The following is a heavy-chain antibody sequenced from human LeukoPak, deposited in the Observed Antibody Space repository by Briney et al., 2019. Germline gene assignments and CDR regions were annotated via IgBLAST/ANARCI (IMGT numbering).Heavy chain of an antibody. CDR3: ARDSVEMAEHDY. CDR2: ISSSSSTI. J-gene: IGHJ4*02. Sequence: GGSLRLSCAASGFIFSSYSMNWVRQAPGKGLEWVPYISSSSSTIYYADSVKGRFTISRDNAKNSLYLQMNSLRDEDTAVYYCARDSVEMAEHDYWGQGTLVTVSS. D-gene: IGHD5-24*01. V-gene: IGHV3-48*02. CDR1: GFIFSSYS.